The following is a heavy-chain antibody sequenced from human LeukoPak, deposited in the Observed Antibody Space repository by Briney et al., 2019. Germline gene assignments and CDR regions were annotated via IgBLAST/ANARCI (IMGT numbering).Heavy chain of an antibody. V-gene: IGHV3-30*02. CDR2: IRYDEIYK. J-gene: IGHJ4*02. CDR3: AKDLDWNYNYFDH. CDR1: GFTFSSFG. D-gene: IGHD1-7*01. Sequence: GGSLRLSSAASGFTFSSFGMHWVRQAPGKGLEWVAFIRYDEIYKYYADSVKGRFTISRDNSNNTMYLQMNSLRTEDTAVYYCAKDLDWNYNYFDHWGQGTLVTVSS.